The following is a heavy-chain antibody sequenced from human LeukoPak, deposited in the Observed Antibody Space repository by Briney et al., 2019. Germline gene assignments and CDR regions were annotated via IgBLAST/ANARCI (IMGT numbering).Heavy chain of an antibody. CDR1: GFTVSSNY. CDR2: IYSGGST. Sequence: GGSLRLSCAASGFTVSSNYMSWVRQAPGKGLEWVSVIYSGGSTYYADSVKGRFTISRDNSKNMLYLQMNSLRAEDTAVYYCAREITMIALNDYWGQGTLVTVSS. D-gene: IGHD3-22*01. CDR3: AREITMIALNDY. V-gene: IGHV3-53*05. J-gene: IGHJ4*02.